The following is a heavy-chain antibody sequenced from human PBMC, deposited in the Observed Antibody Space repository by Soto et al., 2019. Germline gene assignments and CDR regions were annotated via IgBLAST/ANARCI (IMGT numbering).Heavy chain of an antibody. D-gene: IGHD3-3*01. CDR3: ERGITLFGVVIPNYYDCMDV. Sequence: SETLSLTCAVYGGSFSAYYWSWIRQPPGKGLEWIGEINHIGSTNYNPPLKSRVTISVDTSKNQFSLKLSSVTGADTAVYYCERGITLFGVVIPNYYDCMDVWGQGTTVTVSS. CDR1: GGSFSAYY. CDR2: INHIGST. V-gene: IGHV4-34*01. J-gene: IGHJ6*02.